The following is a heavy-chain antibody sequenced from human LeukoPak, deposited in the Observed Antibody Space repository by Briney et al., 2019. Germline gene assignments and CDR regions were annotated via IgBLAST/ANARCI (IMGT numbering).Heavy chain of an antibody. Sequence: GRSLRPSCAASEFTFSNYWMSWVRLAPGKWMEWVANIKQDGSGTFYVDSVKGRFTISRDNAKNSLYLQMNSLRAEDTAVYYCAGCSTVTTYYYSYYMDIWGKGTTVTVSS. CDR3: AGCSTVTTYYYSYYMDI. V-gene: IGHV3-7*01. CDR1: EFTFSNYW. J-gene: IGHJ6*03. D-gene: IGHD4-17*01. CDR2: IKQDGSGT.